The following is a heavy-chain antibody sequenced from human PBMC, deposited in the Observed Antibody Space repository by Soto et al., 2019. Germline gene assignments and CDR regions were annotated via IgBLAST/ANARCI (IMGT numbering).Heavy chain of an antibody. J-gene: IGHJ4*02. Sequence: GASVKVSCKASGYTFTSYYMHWVRQAPGQGLEWMGIINPSGGSTSYAQKFQGRVTMTRDTSTSTVYMELSSLRSEDTAVYYCARDQADIVATIYSLPLDYWGQGTLVTVSS. CDR1: GYTFTSYY. V-gene: IGHV1-46*03. D-gene: IGHD5-12*01. CDR3: ARDQADIVATIYSLPLDY. CDR2: INPSGGST.